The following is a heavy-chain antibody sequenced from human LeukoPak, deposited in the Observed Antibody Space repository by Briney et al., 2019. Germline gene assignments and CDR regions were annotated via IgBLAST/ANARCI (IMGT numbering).Heavy chain of an antibody. Sequence: GRSLRLSCAASGFTFRDYAMHWVRLPPGKGLEWVSGISWNGGNIDYADSVKGRFTISRDNSKNTLYLQMNSLRAEDTAVYYCAKDQYSGYDYGLDYWGQGALVTVSS. CDR3: AKDQYSGYDYGLDY. J-gene: IGHJ4*02. CDR1: GFTFRDYA. CDR2: ISWNGGNI. D-gene: IGHD5-12*01. V-gene: IGHV3-9*01.